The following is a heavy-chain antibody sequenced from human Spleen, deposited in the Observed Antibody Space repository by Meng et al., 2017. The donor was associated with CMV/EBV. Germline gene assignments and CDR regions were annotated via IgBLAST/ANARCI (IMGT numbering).Heavy chain of an antibody. Sequence: GESLKISCVASGFTFSSFEMNWVRQAPGKGLEWVSYIRSSGSTIYYADSVKGRFTISRDNAKNSLYLQMNSLRAEATAVYYCASVSGYYYYYGMDVWGQGTTVTVSS. V-gene: IGHV3-48*03. J-gene: IGHJ6*02. CDR2: IRSSGSTI. CDR3: ASVSGYYYYYGMDV. CDR1: GFTFSSFE. D-gene: IGHD1-26*01.